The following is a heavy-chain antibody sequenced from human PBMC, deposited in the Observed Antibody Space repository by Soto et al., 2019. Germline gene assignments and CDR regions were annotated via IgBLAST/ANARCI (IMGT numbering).Heavy chain of an antibody. D-gene: IGHD6-6*01. J-gene: IGHJ4*02. Sequence: PVGSLRLSCAASGFTFSSYGMHWVRQAPGKGLEWVAVISYDGSNKYYADSVKGRFTISRDNSKNTLYLQMNSLRAEDTAVYYCAKEGYSSSAFDYWGQGTLVTVSS. V-gene: IGHV3-30*18. CDR3: AKEGYSSSAFDY. CDR2: ISYDGSNK. CDR1: GFTFSSYG.